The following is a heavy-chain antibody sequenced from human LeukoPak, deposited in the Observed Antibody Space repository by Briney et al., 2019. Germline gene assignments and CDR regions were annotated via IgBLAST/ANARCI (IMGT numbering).Heavy chain of an antibody. D-gene: IGHD3-3*01. CDR2: IIPIFGTA. V-gene: IGHV1-69*05. CDR1: GGTFSSYA. J-gene: IGHJ6*03. Sequence: SVKVSCKASGGTFSSYAISWVRQAPGQGLEWMGGIIPIFGTANYAQKFQGRVTITTDESTSTAYMELSSLRSEDTAVYYCATDPRGYDFWSGTPHYYYYYYMDVWGKGTTVTVSS. CDR3: ATDPRGYDFWSGTPHYYYYYYMDV.